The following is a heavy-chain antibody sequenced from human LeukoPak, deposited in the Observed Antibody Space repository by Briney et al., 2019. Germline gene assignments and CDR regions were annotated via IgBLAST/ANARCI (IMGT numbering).Heavy chain of an antibody. CDR2: ISSSSYI. Sequence: GGSLRLSCAASGFTFSSYSMNWVRQAPGKGLEWVSSISSSSYIYYADSVKGRFTISRDNAKNSLYLQMNSLRAEDTAVYYCARLRYYDSSGYPYYFDYWGQGTLVTVSS. CDR1: GFTFSSYS. D-gene: IGHD3-22*01. V-gene: IGHV3-21*01. J-gene: IGHJ4*02. CDR3: ARLRYYDSSGYPYYFDY.